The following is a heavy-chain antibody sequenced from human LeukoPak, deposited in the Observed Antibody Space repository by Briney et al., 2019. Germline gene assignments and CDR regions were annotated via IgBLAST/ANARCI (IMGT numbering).Heavy chain of an antibody. CDR3: ARDAWSDYDVGGWFDP. V-gene: IGHV1-3*01. J-gene: IGHJ5*02. D-gene: IGHD5-12*01. Sequence: ASVKVSCKASGFSFTNFAVHWVRQAPGQTLEWMGWINAGNGDTKYSQKFHARVTITRDTSASTAYMELRSLRSEDTAVYYCARDAWSDYDVGGWFDPWGQGTLVTVSS. CDR1: GFSFTNFA. CDR2: INAGNGDT.